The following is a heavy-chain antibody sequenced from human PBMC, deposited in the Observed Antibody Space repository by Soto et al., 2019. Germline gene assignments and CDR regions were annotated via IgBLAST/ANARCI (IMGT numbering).Heavy chain of an antibody. CDR2: ISGSGGST. J-gene: IGHJ3*02. Sequence: GGSLRLSCAASGFTFSSYAMSWVRQAPGKGLEWVSAISGSGGSTYYADSVKGRFTISRDNSKNTLYLQMNSLRAEDTAVYYCAKGGQLVPAASVCAFDIWGQGTMVTVSS. CDR3: AKGGQLVPAASVCAFDI. D-gene: IGHD2-2*01. CDR1: GFTFSSYA. V-gene: IGHV3-23*01.